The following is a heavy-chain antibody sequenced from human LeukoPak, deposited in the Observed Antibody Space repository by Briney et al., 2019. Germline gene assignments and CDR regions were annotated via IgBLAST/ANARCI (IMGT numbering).Heavy chain of an antibody. V-gene: IGHV1-8*01. CDR2: VNPTSGKT. CDR1: GYSFTSYD. J-gene: IGHJ4*02. D-gene: IGHD2-2*01. Sequence: ASETVSCKASGYSFTSYDINWVRQATAPGLEWMGWVNPTSGKTGYTQKFQGRVTMTSDTSTGTAYMEMSSLRSEDTAVYYCARGSRYCSSDNCYHFDYWGQGTLVTGSS. CDR3: ARGSRYCSSDNCYHFDY.